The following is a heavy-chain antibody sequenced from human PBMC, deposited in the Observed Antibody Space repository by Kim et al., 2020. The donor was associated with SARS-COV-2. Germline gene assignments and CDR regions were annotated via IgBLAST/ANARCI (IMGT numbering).Heavy chain of an antibody. J-gene: IGHJ6*02. Sequence: SETLSLTCTVSGGSISSSSYYWGWIRQPPGKGLEWIGSIYYSGSTYYNPSLKSRVTISVDTSKNQFSLKLSSVTAADTAVYYCARDRRIAVAGYYYYYGMDVWGQGTTVTVS. D-gene: IGHD6-19*01. CDR1: GGSISSSSYY. V-gene: IGHV4-39*07. CDR2: IYYSGST. CDR3: ARDRRIAVAGYYYYYGMDV.